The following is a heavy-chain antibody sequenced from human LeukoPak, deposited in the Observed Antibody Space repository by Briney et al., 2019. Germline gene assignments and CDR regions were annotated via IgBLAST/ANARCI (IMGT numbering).Heavy chain of an antibody. Sequence: GGSLRLSCAASGFTFSSYAMSWVRQAPGKGLEWVSAISGSGGSTYYADSVKGRFTISKDNSKNTLYLQMNSLRAEDTAVYFWPKVAYDILTGGFDPWGQGTLVTVSS. D-gene: IGHD3-9*01. CDR1: GFTFSSYA. V-gene: IGHV3-23*01. CDR2: ISGSGGST. J-gene: IGHJ5*02. CDR3: PKVAYDILTGGFDP.